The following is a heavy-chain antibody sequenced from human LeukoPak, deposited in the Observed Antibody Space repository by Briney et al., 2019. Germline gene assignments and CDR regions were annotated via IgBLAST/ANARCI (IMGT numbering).Heavy chain of an antibody. V-gene: IGHV1-18*04. Sequence: ASVKVSCKASGYDFTSVGITWVRRAPGQGLAWMGWISHYNGNTRYAQKFQGRVAMTTDTSTTTAYMELRGLRFNDTAVYYCARAGSGSGWYFDYWGQGTLVTVSS. CDR1: GYDFTSVG. CDR3: ARAGSGSGWYFDY. D-gene: IGHD6-19*01. J-gene: IGHJ4*02. CDR2: ISHYNGNT.